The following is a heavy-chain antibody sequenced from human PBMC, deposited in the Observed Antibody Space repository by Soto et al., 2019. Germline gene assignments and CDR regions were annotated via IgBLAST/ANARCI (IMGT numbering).Heavy chain of an antibody. V-gene: IGHV1-18*01. CDR1: GYTFTSYG. J-gene: IGHJ6*03. CDR3: ARAYSNLHLAVSYYYYYYMDV. CDR2: ISAYNGNT. D-gene: IGHD4-4*01. Sequence: ASVKVSCKASGYTFTSYGISWVRQAPGQGLEWMGWISAYNGNTNYAQKLQGRVTMTTDTSTSTAYMELRSLRSDDTAVYYCARAYSNLHLAVSYYYYYYMDVWGKGTTVTVSS.